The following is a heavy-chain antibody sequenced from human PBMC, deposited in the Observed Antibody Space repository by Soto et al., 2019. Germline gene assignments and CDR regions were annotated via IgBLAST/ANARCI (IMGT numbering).Heavy chain of an antibody. V-gene: IGHV1-2*04. D-gene: IGHD3-22*01. J-gene: IGHJ6*02. CDR3: ARGEWSDSSGYYYYYGMDV. CDR2: INPNSGGT. CDR1: GYTFTGYY. Sequence: QVQLVQSGAEVKKPGASVKVSCKASGYTFTGYYMHWVRQAPGQGLEWMGWINPNSGGTNYAQKFEGWVPMTRDPSISNAYMERSRRRSDDTAVYYCARGEWSDSSGYYYYYGMDVWGQGTTVTVSS.